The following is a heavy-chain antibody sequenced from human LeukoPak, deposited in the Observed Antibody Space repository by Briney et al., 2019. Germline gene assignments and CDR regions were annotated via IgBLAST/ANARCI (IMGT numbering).Heavy chain of an antibody. CDR1: GFTFSSYG. Sequence: GGSLRLSCAASGFTFSSYGMHWVRQAPGKGLEWVAVISYDGSNKYYADSVKGRFTISRDNSKNTLYLQMNSLRAEDTAVYYCAKGPCCSGGSCYSGIAVSWGQGTLVTVSS. V-gene: IGHV3-30*18. D-gene: IGHD2-15*01. CDR3: AKGPCCSGGSCYSGIAVS. J-gene: IGHJ4*02. CDR2: ISYDGSNK.